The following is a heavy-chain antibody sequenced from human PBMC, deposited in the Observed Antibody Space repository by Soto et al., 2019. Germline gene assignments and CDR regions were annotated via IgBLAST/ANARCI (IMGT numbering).Heavy chain of an antibody. J-gene: IGHJ3*02. CDR2: ISYSGNT. Sequence: QVQLQESGPGLVKPSQTLSLTCTVSGGSINSGGYYWSWIRHHPGKGLEWIGYISYSGNTYYNPSLKSRLSISVDTSKNQFSLKLSSVTAADTALYYCARGDGYTSSWFDIWGQGTMVTVSS. D-gene: IGHD6-13*01. V-gene: IGHV4-31*03. CDR3: ARGDGYTSSWFDI. CDR1: GGSINSGGYY.